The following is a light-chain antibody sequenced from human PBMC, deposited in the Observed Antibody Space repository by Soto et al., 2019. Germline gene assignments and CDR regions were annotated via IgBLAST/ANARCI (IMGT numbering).Light chain of an antibody. CDR2: GAS. CDR1: QIIDSRY. V-gene: IGKV3-20*01. Sequence: EIVFTHSPFLLSLSPVERATLSFMASQIIDSRYLGWYQQKPGQTPRLLIYGASGRATCIPDRFSGSGSGTESTLIISRLEPEDFALYYCQQYVVGSTLNFGRGTRLEIK. J-gene: IGKJ5*01. CDR3: QQYVVGSTLN.